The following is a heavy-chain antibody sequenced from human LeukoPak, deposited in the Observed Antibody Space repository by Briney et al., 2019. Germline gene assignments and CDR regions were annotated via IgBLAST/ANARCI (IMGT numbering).Heavy chain of an antibody. J-gene: IGHJ5*02. CDR2: ISYSGTT. V-gene: IGHV4-39*07. CDR3: ARVGRSSAPNWFDP. CDR1: GGSISSRPYY. Sequence: PSETLSLTCTVSGGSISSRPYYWGWVRQPPGKGLEWIGTISYSGTTYYSPSLKSRVTISVDTSKNQFSLKLSSVTAADTAVYYCARVGRSSAPNWFDPWGQGTLVTVSS. D-gene: IGHD3-22*01.